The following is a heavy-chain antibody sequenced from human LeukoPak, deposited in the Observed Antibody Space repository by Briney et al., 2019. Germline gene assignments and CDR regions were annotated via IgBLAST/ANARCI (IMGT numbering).Heavy chain of an antibody. CDR1: GGSISSYY. J-gene: IGHJ4*02. Sequence: SETLSLTCTVSGGSISSYYWSWIRQPPGKGLEWIGYIYYSGSTNYNPSLKSRVTISVDTSKNQFSLKLSSVTAADTAVYYCARSDFYYDSSGYYSPFDYWGQGTLVTVPS. CDR3: ARSDFYYDSSGYYSPFDY. V-gene: IGHV4-59*01. CDR2: IYYSGST. D-gene: IGHD3-22*01.